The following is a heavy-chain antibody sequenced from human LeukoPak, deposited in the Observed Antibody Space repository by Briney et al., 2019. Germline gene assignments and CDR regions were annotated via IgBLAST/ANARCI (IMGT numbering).Heavy chain of an antibody. V-gene: IGHV5-51*01. CDR1: GYKFVSQW. CDR2: IYPGDSDT. Sequence: HGESLKISCQASGYKFVSQWIGWVRQMPGKGLEWMGIIYPGDSDTRYSPSLQGQVTISADKSISTAYLQWSSLKASDTAMYYCASRIYGSGSSLFDYWGQGTLVTVSS. CDR3: ASRIYGSGSSLFDY. J-gene: IGHJ4*02. D-gene: IGHD3-10*01.